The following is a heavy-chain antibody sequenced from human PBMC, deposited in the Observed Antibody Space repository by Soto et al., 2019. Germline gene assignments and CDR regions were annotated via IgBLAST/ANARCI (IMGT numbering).Heavy chain of an antibody. V-gene: IGHV1-18*01. D-gene: IGHD2-8*01. CDR1: GYTFTRYG. Sequence: ASVKVSCKASGYTFTRYGISWVRQAPGQGLGWMGWISGYNGDANYAQSFQGRVSMTIDTSTTTAYMELRTLTPDDTAVYYCAKNGQPPYYYYGLDVWGQGTTVTVSS. J-gene: IGHJ6*02. CDR3: AKNGQPPYYYYGLDV. CDR2: ISGYNGDA.